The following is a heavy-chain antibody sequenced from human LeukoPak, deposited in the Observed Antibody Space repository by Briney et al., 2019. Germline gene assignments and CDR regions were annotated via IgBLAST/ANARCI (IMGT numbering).Heavy chain of an antibody. CDR1: GFTFSSYA. V-gene: IGHV3-30*04. D-gene: IGHD6-13*01. Sequence: PGGSLRLSWAAAGFTFSSYAMHWVRQAPGKGLEWVAVISYDGSNKYYADSVKGRFTISRDNSKNTPYLQMNSLRAENTPVYYCARGSSRWHKVNSWGQGTLVTVSS. CDR2: ISYDGSNK. J-gene: IGHJ4*02. CDR3: ARGSSRWHKVNS.